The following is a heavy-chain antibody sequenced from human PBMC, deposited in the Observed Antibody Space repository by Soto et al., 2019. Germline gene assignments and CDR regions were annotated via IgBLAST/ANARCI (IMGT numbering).Heavy chain of an antibody. J-gene: IGHJ4*02. V-gene: IGHV3-30-3*01. D-gene: IGHD7-27*01. CDR3: ARQRAANWDLGY. CDR2: ISYHGSNK. Sequence: QVQLVESGGGVVQPGRSLRLSCAASGFTFSSYAMHWVRQAPGKGLEWVAVISYHGSNKYYAESVKGRFTISRDNSKNTLYLQMNSLRAEDTAVYYCARQRAANWDLGYWGQGTLVTVSS. CDR1: GFTFSSYA.